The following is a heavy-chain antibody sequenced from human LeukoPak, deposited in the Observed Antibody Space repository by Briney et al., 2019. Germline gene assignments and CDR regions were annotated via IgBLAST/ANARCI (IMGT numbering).Heavy chain of an antibody. CDR3: ARGMFDY. Sequence: ASVKVSCKASGYTLTGYYMHWVRQAPAPGLEWMVPINPNSCGTNYAQKFQGRVTMARDTSISTAYLELSRLRSDDTAVYYCARGMFDYWGQGTLVTVSS. J-gene: IGHJ4*02. CDR2: INPNSCGT. CDR1: GYTLTGYY. V-gene: IGHV1-2*06.